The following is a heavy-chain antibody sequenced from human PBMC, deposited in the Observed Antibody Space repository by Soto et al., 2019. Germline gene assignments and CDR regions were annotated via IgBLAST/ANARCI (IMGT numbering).Heavy chain of an antibody. CDR3: ARGITIFGVAHYYYYGMDV. V-gene: IGHV1-8*01. CDR1: GYTFTSYD. J-gene: IGHJ6*02. Sequence: ASVKVSCKASGYTFTSYDINWVRQATGQGLEWMGWMNPNSGNTGYAQKFQGRVTMTRNTSISTAYMELSSLRSEDTAVYYCARGITIFGVAHYYYYGMDVWGQGTTVTVSS. D-gene: IGHD3-3*01. CDR2: MNPNSGNT.